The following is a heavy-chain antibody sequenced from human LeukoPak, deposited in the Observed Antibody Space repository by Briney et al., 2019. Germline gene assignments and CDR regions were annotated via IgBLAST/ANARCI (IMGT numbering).Heavy chain of an antibody. Sequence: SETLSLTCAVYGGSFSGYYWSWIRQPPGKGLEWIGEIHHSGSTNYNPSLKSRVTISVDTSKNQFSLKLSSVTAADTAVYYCARGTAAAGWPFDYWGQGTLVTVSS. D-gene: IGHD6-13*01. V-gene: IGHV4-34*01. CDR3: ARGTAAAGWPFDY. CDR2: IHHSGST. J-gene: IGHJ4*02. CDR1: GGSFSGYY.